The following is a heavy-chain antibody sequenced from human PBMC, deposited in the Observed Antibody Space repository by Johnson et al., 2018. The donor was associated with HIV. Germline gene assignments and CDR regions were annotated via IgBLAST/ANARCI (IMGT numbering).Heavy chain of an antibody. CDR3: AIPYYYDSGIYH. CDR1: GFTVSRNY. CDR2: FYTDGST. D-gene: IGHD3-22*01. J-gene: IGHJ3*01. Sequence: EVQLVESGGGLIQPGGSLRLSCAASGFTVSRNYMSWVRQAPGKGLEWVSNFYTDGSTYYANSVSGRFTISRDNSKNTLYLQMDSLRDEDMAVYYCAIPYYYDSGIYHWGQGTMVTVSS. V-gene: IGHV3-66*03.